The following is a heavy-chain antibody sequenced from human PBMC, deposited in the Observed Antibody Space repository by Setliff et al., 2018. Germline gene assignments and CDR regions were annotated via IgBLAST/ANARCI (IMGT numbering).Heavy chain of an antibody. CDR2: ISNSSSTI. V-gene: IGHV3-48*01. D-gene: IGHD3-10*01. J-gene: IGHJ6*03. CDR1: GFTLSSYS. Sequence: GGSLRLSCAASGFTLSSYSMNWVRQAPGKGLEWVSYISNSSSTIDYADSVKGRFTISRDNAKNSLYLQMNSLRAENTAVYYCTTEPHYGPGYYYYMEVWGKGTTVTVSS. CDR3: TTEPHYGPGYYYYMEV.